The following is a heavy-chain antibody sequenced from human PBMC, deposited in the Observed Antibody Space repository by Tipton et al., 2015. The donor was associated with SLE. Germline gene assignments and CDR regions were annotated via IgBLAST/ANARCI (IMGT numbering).Heavy chain of an antibody. V-gene: IGHV4-38-2*02. D-gene: IGHD4-23*01. CDR3: ARGGTGDGRNPFDP. Sequence: GLVKPSETLSLICTVSGYSISSGYYWGWIRQPPGKGLEYIGSIYHSGSTFYNPSLKSRVTISVDTSKNQFSLNLRSVTAADTAVYYCARGGTGDGRNPFDPWGQGTLVTVSS. CDR1: GYSISSGYY. J-gene: IGHJ5*02. CDR2: IYHSGST.